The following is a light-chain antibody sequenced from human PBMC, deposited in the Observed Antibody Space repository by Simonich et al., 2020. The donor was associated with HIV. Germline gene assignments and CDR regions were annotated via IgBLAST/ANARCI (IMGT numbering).Light chain of an antibody. J-gene: IGLJ3*02. CDR3: FSYAGGYWV. Sequence: QSALTQPRSVSGSPGQSVTISCTGTSSDVGGYNYVSWYQQHPGKAPKFMMYDVIKRPSGVPDRFSGSKSGNTASLTISGLQAEDEADYYCFSYAGGYWVFGGGTKLTVL. V-gene: IGLV2-11*01. CDR2: DVI. CDR1: SSDVGGYNY.